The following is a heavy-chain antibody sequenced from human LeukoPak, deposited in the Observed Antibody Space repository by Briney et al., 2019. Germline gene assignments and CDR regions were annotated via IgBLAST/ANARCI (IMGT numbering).Heavy chain of an antibody. CDR3: ASQYVYSSSPMGFQH. V-gene: IGHV1-69*05. CDR1: GGTFSSYA. CDR2: IIPIFGTA. Sequence: SVKVSCKASGGTFSSYAISWVRQAPGQGLEWMGGIIPIFGTANYAQKFQGRVTVTTDESTSTAYMELSSLRSEDTAVYYCASQYVYSSSPMGFQHWGQGTLVTVSS. J-gene: IGHJ1*01. D-gene: IGHD6-6*01.